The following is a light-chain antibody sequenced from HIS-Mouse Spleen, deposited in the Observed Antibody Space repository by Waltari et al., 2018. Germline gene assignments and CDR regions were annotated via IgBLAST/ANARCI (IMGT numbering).Light chain of an antibody. J-gene: IGLJ2*01. CDR2: EAS. CDR3: YSTDSSGNHRV. V-gene: IGLV3-10*01. CDR1: ALPKKY. Sequence: SYELTQPPSVSVSPGQTARITCSGDALPKKYAYWYQQKSGQAPVLVIYEASKRPSGIPERFSGSSSGTMATLTISGAQVEDEADYCCYSTDSSGNHRVFGGGTKLTVL.